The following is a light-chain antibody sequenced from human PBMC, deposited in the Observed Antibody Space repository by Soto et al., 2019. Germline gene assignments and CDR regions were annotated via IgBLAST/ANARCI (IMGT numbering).Light chain of an antibody. Sequence: DIQMTQSPSSLSASVGDRVTITCRASQGISSYLAWYQQKPGKAPNLLIYAASTLQSGVPSRFSGSGSGTDFTLTISSLQPEDFGTYYCQQVNSYPLTFGGGTKVDIK. CDR1: QGISSY. J-gene: IGKJ4*01. CDR3: QQVNSYPLT. CDR2: AAS. V-gene: IGKV1-9*01.